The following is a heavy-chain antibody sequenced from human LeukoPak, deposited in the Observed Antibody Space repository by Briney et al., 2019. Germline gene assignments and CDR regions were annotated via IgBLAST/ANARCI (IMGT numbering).Heavy chain of an antibody. CDR1: GFTFSSYS. Sequence: GGSLRLSCAASGFTFSSYSMNWVRQAPGKGLEWVSSISSSSSYIYYADSVKGRFTISRDNAKNSLYLQMNSLRAEDTAVYYCARVRGYCSSTSCHLVPDYWGQGTLVTVSS. CDR2: ISSSSSYI. CDR3: ARVRGYCSSTSCHLVPDY. D-gene: IGHD2-2*01. J-gene: IGHJ4*02. V-gene: IGHV3-21*01.